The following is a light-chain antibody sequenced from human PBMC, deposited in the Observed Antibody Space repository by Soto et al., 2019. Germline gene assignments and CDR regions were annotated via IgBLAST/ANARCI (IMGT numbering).Light chain of an antibody. V-gene: IGLV2-14*01. Sequence: SALTQPASVSGSPGQSITISCTGTSSDVGGYNCVSWYQQHPGKAPKLMIYEVSNRPSGVSNRFSGSKSGNTASLTISGLQAEDFADYYCSSYTSTSTYVFGTGTKVAVL. CDR3: SSYTSTSTYV. CDR2: EVS. CDR1: SSDVGGYNC. J-gene: IGLJ1*01.